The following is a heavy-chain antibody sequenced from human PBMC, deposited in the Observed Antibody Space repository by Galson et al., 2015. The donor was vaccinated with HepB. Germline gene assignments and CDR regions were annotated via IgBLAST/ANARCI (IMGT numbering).Heavy chain of an antibody. CDR2: IYSGGST. D-gene: IGHD3-9*01. CDR3: SRGGDLRYFDWHAFDI. V-gene: IGHV3-66*01. J-gene: IGHJ3*02. CDR1: GFTVSSNY. Sequence: SLRLSCAASGFTVSSNYMSWVRQAPGKGLEWVSVIYSGGSTYYADSVKGRFTISRDNSKNTLYLQMNSLRAEDTAVYYCSRGGDLRYFDWHAFDIWGQGTMVTVSS.